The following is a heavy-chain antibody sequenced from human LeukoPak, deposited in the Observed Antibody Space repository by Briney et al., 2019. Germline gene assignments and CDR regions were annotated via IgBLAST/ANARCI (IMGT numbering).Heavy chain of an antibody. CDR3: ARDETGLGGMDV. CDR2: ISGSGGST. V-gene: IGHV3-23*01. J-gene: IGHJ6*02. CDR1: GFTFSSYA. Sequence: GGSLRLSCAASGFTFSSYAMSWVRQAPGKGLEWVSDISGSGGSTYYADSVKGRFTISRDNSKNTLYLQMNSLRAEDTAVYYCARDETGLGGMDVWGQGTTVTVSS.